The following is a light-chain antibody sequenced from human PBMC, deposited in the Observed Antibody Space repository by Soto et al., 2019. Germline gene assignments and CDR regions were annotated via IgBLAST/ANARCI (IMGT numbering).Light chain of an antibody. Sequence: DVQMTRSPSTLSGSVGDRVTITCRAIQTISSWLAWYQQKPGKAPKLLIYKASTLKSGVPSRFSGSGSGTEFTLTISSLQPDDFATYYCQHYNSYSAALGQGTKVDIK. V-gene: IGKV1-5*03. CDR2: KAS. CDR1: QTISSW. J-gene: IGKJ1*01. CDR3: QHYNSYSAA.